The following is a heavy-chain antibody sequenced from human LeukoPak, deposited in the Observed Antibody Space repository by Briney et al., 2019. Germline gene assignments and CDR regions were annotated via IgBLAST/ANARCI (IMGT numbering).Heavy chain of an antibody. CDR2: ISGSGDNT. CDR3: AKMKGHPLPKYYMDV. Sequence: GGSLRLSCAASGFTFSGFAMSWVRRPPGKGLEWVSVISGSGDNTLYADSVKGRFTISRDNSKNTLYLEMNSLRAEDTAIYYCAKMKGHPLPKYYMDVWGQGTTVTVSS. CDR1: GFTFSGFA. J-gene: IGHJ6*01. D-gene: IGHD1-26*01. V-gene: IGHV3-23*01.